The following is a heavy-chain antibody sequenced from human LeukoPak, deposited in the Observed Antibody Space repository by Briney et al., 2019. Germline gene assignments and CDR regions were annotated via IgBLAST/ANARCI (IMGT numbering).Heavy chain of an antibody. Sequence: SETLSLTCAVYGGSFSGYYWSWIRQPPGKGLEWIGEINHSGSTNYNPSLKSRVTISVDTSKNQFSLKLSSVTAADTAVYYCARDLGDDTSMIFFDFWGQGTLVTVSS. CDR1: GGSFSGYY. CDR2: INHSGST. V-gene: IGHV4-34*01. CDR3: ARDLGDDTSMIFFDF. J-gene: IGHJ4*02. D-gene: IGHD5-12*01.